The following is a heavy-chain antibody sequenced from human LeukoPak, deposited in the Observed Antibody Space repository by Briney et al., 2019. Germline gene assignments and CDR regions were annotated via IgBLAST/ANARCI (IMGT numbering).Heavy chain of an antibody. CDR3: ARRKNYYDSSGYRSYWYFDL. J-gene: IGHJ2*01. CDR2: INSSGST. CDR1: GGSFSGYY. Sequence: WETLSLTCAVYGGSFSGYYWSWIRQPPGKGLEWIGEINSSGSTDYNPSLKSRVTISVDTSKNQFSLKLSSVTAADTAVYYCARRKNYYDSSGYRSYWYFDLWGRGTLVTVSS. D-gene: IGHD3-22*01. V-gene: IGHV4-34*01.